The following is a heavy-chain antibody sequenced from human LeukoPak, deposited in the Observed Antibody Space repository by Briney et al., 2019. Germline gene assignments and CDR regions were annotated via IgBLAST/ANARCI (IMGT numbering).Heavy chain of an antibody. Sequence: ASVKVSCKASGYTFTGYYMHWVRQAPGQGLEWMGRINPNSGGTNYAQKFQGRVTMTRDTSISTAYMELSRLRSDDTAVYSCAREKVRQSGMDVWGQGTTVTVSS. J-gene: IGHJ6*02. V-gene: IGHV1-2*06. D-gene: IGHD2-2*01. CDR3: AREKVRQSGMDV. CDR1: GYTFTGYY. CDR2: INPNSGGT.